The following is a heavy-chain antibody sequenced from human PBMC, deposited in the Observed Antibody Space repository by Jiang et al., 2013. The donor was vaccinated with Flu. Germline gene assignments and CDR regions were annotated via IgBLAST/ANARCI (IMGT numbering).Heavy chain of an antibody. D-gene: IGHD6-13*01. CDR1: GLHLLPVID. Sequence: KPGASVKVSCKASGLHLLPVIDINWVRQAPGQGLEWMGGIIPIFGTANYAQKFQGRVTITADESTSTAYMELSSLRSEDTAVYYCASIAAAGTHHYYYYYMDVWGKGTTVTVSS. J-gene: IGHJ6*03. V-gene: IGHV1-69*13. CDR2: IIPIFGTA. CDR3: ASIAAAGTHHYYYYYMDV.